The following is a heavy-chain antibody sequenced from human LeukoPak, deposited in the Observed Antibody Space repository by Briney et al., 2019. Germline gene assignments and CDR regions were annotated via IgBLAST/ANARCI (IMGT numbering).Heavy chain of an antibody. CDR3: ARAGVSYYYGMDV. Sequence: QPGGSLRLSCAASGFTFSSYAMRWVRQAPGKGLEWVAVISYDGSNKYYADSVKGRFTISRDNSKNTLYLQMNSLRAEDTAVYYCARAGVSYYYGMDVWGQGTTVTVSS. CDR1: GFTFSSYA. V-gene: IGHV3-30-3*01. D-gene: IGHD6-13*01. J-gene: IGHJ6*02. CDR2: ISYDGSNK.